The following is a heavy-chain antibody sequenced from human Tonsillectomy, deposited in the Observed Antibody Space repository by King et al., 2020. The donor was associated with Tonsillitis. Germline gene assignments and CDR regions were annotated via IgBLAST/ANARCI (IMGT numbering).Heavy chain of an antibody. D-gene: IGHD1-14*01. CDR1: GFTFGNYG. Sequence: QLVQSGGGVVQPGTSLRLSCAASGFTFGNYGMHWVRQAPGKGLEWVALIAYDASYENYADSVKGRFTISRDNSKNTLYLEMNSLRVEDTVVYYCAKDGIALPDWYFDLWGRGTLVTVSS. CDR3: AKDGIALPDWYFDL. CDR2: IAYDASYE. V-gene: IGHV3-30*18. J-gene: IGHJ2*01.